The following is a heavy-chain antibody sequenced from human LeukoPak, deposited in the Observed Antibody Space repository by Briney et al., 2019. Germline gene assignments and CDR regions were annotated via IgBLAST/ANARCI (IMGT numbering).Heavy chain of an antibody. Sequence: ASVKVSCKASGYTFTGYYMHWVRQAPGQGLEWMGWINPNSGGTNYAQKFQGRVTMTRDTSISTAYMELSRLRSDDTAVYYCAIGVVATGNWFDPWGQGTLVTVSS. J-gene: IGHJ5*02. CDR2: INPNSGGT. CDR3: AIGVVATGNWFDP. D-gene: IGHD1-26*01. CDR1: GYTFTGYY. V-gene: IGHV1-2*02.